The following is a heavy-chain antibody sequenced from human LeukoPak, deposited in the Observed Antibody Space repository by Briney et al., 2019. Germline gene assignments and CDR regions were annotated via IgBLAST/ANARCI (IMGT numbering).Heavy chain of an antibody. CDR2: ISSSGSTI. CDR1: GFTFSSYE. J-gene: IGHJ3*02. D-gene: IGHD5-18*01. Sequence: GGSLRLSCAASGFTFSSYEMNWVRQAPGKGLEWVSYISSSGSTIYYADSVKGRFTISRDNAKNSLYLQMNSLRAEDTAVYYCARDVRYSYGSEAFDIWGQGTMVTVSS. V-gene: IGHV3-48*03. CDR3: ARDVRYSYGSEAFDI.